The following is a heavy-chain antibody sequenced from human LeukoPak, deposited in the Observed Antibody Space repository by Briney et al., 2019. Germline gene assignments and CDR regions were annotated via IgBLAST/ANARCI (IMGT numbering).Heavy chain of an antibody. Sequence: PGGSLRLSCAATEFSVGSNYMTWVRQAPGKGLEWVSLIYSGGSTYYADSVKGRFTISRDNAKNSLYLQMNSLRAEDTAAYYCAADGGKDVFDYWGQGTLVTVSS. J-gene: IGHJ4*02. CDR1: EFSVGSNY. V-gene: IGHV3-66*01. CDR2: IYSGGST. D-gene: IGHD5-24*01. CDR3: AADGGKDVFDY.